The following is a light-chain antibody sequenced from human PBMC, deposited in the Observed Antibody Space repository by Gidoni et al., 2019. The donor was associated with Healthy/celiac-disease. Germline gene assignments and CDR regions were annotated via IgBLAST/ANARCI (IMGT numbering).Light chain of an antibody. Sequence: DIQMTQSPSSLSASVGDRVTITCRASQSSSSYLNWYQQQPVKAPKLLIYAASSLQSGVPSRFSGSGSGTDFTLTISILQPEDFATYYCQQSYSTPWTFGQGTKVEIK. CDR2: AAS. V-gene: IGKV1-39*01. CDR1: QSSSSY. J-gene: IGKJ1*01. CDR3: QQSYSTPWT.